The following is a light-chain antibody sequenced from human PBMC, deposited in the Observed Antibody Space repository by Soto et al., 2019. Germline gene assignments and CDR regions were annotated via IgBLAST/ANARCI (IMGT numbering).Light chain of an antibody. CDR2: EVS. J-gene: IGLJ1*01. Sequence: QSALTQPASVSGSPGQSITISCTGTSSDVGSYNLVSWYQQHPGKAPKLMIYEVSKRPSGVSNRFSGSKSGNTASLTISGLQAEDEADYYCCSFEGSSKVFETGTKVTVL. V-gene: IGLV2-23*02. CDR1: SSDVGSYNL. CDR3: CSFEGSSKV.